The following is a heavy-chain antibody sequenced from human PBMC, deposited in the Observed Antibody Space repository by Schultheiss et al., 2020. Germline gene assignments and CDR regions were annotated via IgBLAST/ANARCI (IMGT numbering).Heavy chain of an antibody. CDR1: GYTFTGYY. D-gene: IGHD6-19*01. V-gene: IGHV1-2*04. CDR2: INPNSGGT. J-gene: IGHJ3*02. Sequence: GESLKISCKASGYTFTGYYMHWVRQAPGQGLEWMGWINPNSGGTNYAQKFQGWVTMTRDTSISTAYMELSRLRSDDTAVYYCARDWVPITSSGWRSHDAFDIWGQGTMVTV. CDR3: ARDWVPITSSGWRSHDAFDI.